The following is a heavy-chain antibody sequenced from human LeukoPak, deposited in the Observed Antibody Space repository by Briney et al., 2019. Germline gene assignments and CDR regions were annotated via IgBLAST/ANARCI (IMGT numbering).Heavy chain of an antibody. Sequence: PGGSLTLSCAASGFVFKSYVMSWIRQAPGKGLEWVSTISGGGGTTYYADSVKGRFTISRDNAKNTLSQQMNSLRAEDTAVYFCTRAPHFSDSWGQGTQVTVSS. D-gene: IGHD2/OR15-2a*01. V-gene: IGHV3-23*01. J-gene: IGHJ5*01. CDR3: TRAPHFSDS. CDR2: ISGGGGTT. CDR1: GFVFKSYV.